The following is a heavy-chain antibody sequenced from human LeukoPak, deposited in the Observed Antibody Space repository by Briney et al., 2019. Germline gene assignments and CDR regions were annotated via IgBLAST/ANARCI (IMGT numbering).Heavy chain of an antibody. CDR2: IYYSGST. CDR1: GGSISSYY. V-gene: IGHV4-59*08. CDR3: ARQQSYYGSGRNYGMDV. Sequence: SETLSLTCTVSGGSISSYYWSWIRQPPGKGLEWIGYIYYSGSTNYNPSLKSRVTISVDTSKNQFSLKLSSVTAADTAVYYCARQQSYYGSGRNYGMDVWGQGTMVTVSS. D-gene: IGHD3-10*01. J-gene: IGHJ6*02.